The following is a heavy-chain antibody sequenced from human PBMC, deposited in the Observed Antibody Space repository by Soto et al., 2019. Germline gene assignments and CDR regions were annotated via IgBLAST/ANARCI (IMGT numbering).Heavy chain of an antibody. Sequence: QVQLVQSGAEVKKPGSSVKVSCKASGGTFSSYAISWVRQAPGQGLEWMGGIIPIFGTANYAQKFQGRVTITADESTRTAYMELSSLRSEDTAVYYCARDPTLRYCGGDCYGGAYYYYGMDVWGQGTTVTVSS. V-gene: IGHV1-69*01. CDR1: GGTFSSYA. J-gene: IGHJ6*02. CDR2: IIPIFGTA. CDR3: ARDPTLRYCGGDCYGGAYYYYGMDV. D-gene: IGHD2-21*02.